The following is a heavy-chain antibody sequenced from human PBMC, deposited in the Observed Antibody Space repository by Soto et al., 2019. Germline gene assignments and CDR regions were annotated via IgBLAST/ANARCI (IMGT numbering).Heavy chain of an antibody. V-gene: IGHV1-2*04. J-gene: IGHJ3*02. CDR3: ARDHTFNPQNDAFDI. CDR1: GYTFTGYY. Sequence: ASVKVSCKASGYTFTGYYMHWVRQAPGQGLEWMGWINPNSGGTNYAQKFQGWVTMTRDTSISTAYMELSRLRSDDTAVYYCARDHTFNPQNDAFDIWGQGTMVTVSS. CDR2: INPNSGGT.